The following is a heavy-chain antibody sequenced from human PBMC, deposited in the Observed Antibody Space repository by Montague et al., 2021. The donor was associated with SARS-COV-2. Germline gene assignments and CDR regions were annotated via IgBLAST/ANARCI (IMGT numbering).Heavy chain of an antibody. J-gene: IGHJ6*02. CDR1: GGSFSGYY. V-gene: IGHV4-34*01. CDR2: INRSGST. Sequence: SETLSLTCAVYGGSFSGYYWSWIRQPPGKELEWIGEINRSGSTNYNPSLKSRVTISVDTSKNQFSLKLSSVTAADTAVYYCARGRVVGALAFYYYYGLDVWGQGTTVTVSS. CDR3: ARGRVVGALAFYYYYGLDV. D-gene: IGHD1-26*01.